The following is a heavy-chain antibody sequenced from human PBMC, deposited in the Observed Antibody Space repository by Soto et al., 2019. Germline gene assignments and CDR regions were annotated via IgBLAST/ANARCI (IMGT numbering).Heavy chain of an antibody. V-gene: IGHV4-31*03. J-gene: IGHJ6*02. CDR2: LYYSGST. CDR3: ASGTEVSPSWDV. Sequence: SETLSLTCTVSGGSISSGGYYWSWIRQHPGKGLEWIGYLYYSGSTYYNPSLKSRVTISVDTSKNQFSLKLSSVTAADTAVYHCASGTEVSPSWDVWGQGTTVTVSS. CDR1: GGSISSGGYY. D-gene: IGHD1-26*01.